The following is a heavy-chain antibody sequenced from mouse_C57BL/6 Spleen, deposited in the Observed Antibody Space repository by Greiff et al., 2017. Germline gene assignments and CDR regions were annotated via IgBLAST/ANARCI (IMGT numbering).Heavy chain of an antibody. CDR2: IYPGDGDT. V-gene: IGHV1-82*01. CDR3: ARVIYYGSSYFDY. CDR1: GYAFSSSW. D-gene: IGHD1-1*01. J-gene: IGHJ2*01. Sequence: VQLQQSGPELVKPGASVKLSCTASGYAFSSSWMNWVQQRPGKGLEWIGRIYPGDGDTNYNGKFKGKVTLTTDKSTSTAYMQLSSLASEDSAVYFCARVIYYGSSYFDYWGQGTTLTVSS.